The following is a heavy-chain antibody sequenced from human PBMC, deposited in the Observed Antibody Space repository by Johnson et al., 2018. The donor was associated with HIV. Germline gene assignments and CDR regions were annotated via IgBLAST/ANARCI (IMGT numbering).Heavy chain of an antibody. CDR2: INWNGASP. CDR1: GFTFDDYD. V-gene: IGHV3-20*04. J-gene: IGHJ3*02. D-gene: IGHD3-16*02. Sequence: VQLVESGGGVVRPGESLRLSCVASGFTFDDYDMTWVRQAPGKGLEWVSGINWNGASPGYSDSVKGRFTISRDNAKNSLYLQMNGLTAEDSALYYCARGDREIWFGGVIAPGAFDIWGQGTMVTVSS. CDR3: ARGDREIWFGGVIAPGAFDI.